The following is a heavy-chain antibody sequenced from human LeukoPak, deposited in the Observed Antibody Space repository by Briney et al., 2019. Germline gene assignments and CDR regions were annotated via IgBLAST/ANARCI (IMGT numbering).Heavy chain of an antibody. V-gene: IGHV4-59*01. CDR1: GDSICSYY. J-gene: IGHJ6*02. CDR3: ARDSRCGSGCTADGMDEWYEDTMDV. Sequence: SETLSLTCSVSGDSICSYYGSGIRQPPGKGLEWLGHINDRGSTHYNSSLEGRVTISVDTFNNRFSLKLNSVIAADTPVYYCARDSRCGSGCTADGMDEWYEDTMDVWGRGITVIVSS. CDR2: INDRGST. D-gene: IGHD6-25*01.